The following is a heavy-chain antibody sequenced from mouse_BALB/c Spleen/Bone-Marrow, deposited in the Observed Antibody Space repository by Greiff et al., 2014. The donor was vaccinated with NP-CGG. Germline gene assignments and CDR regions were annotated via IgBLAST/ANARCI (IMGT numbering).Heavy chain of an antibody. CDR2: IYPGDGDT. Sequence: VKLQESGAELVRPGSSVKISCKASGYALSSNWMNWVKQRPGQGLEWIGQIYPGDGDTNYNGKFQGKATLTADKSSSTAYMQLSSLTSEDSAVYFCARGDYRYGDFAMDYWGQGTSVTVPS. J-gene: IGHJ4*01. CDR3: ARGDYRYGDFAMDY. CDR1: GYALSSNW. V-gene: IGHV1-80*01. D-gene: IGHD2-12*01.